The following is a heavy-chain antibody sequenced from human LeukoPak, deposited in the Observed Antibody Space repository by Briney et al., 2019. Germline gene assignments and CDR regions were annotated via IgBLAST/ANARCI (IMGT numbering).Heavy chain of an antibody. CDR2: INPSGGST. Sequence: GASVKVSCKASGYTFTSYYMHWVRQAPGQGLEWMGIINPSGGSTSYAQKFQGRVTITRNTSISTAYMELSSLRSEDTAVYYCARETGMGLEWGQGTLVTVSS. J-gene: IGHJ4*02. D-gene: IGHD1-1*01. CDR3: ARETGMGLE. CDR1: GYTFTSYY. V-gene: IGHV1-46*01.